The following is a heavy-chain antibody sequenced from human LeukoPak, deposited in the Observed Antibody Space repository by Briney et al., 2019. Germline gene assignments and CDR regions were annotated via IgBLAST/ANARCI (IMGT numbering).Heavy chain of an antibody. CDR2: INPSGGST. CDR1: AYTFTSYY. Sequence: ASVKVSFYASAYTFTSYYMHWVRQDPGQGLEWMGIINPSGGSTSYAQKFQGRVTMTRDTSTSTVYMELSSLRSEDTAVYYCARDKEIYYDSSGHDYWGQGTLVTVSS. CDR3: ARDKEIYYDSSGHDY. J-gene: IGHJ4*02. D-gene: IGHD3-22*01. V-gene: IGHV1-46*01.